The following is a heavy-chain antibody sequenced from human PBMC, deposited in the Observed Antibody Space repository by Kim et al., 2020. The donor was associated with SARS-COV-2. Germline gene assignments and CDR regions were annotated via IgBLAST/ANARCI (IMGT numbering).Heavy chain of an antibody. Sequence: GGSLRPSCAASGFTFSSYSMNWVRQAPGKGLEWVSYISSSSSTIYYADSVKGRFTISRDNAKNSLYLQMNSLRAEDTAVYYCARDAGPTYYDILTGYAPRWFDPWGQGALVTVSS. J-gene: IGHJ5*02. CDR1: GFTFSSYS. V-gene: IGHV3-48*01. CDR3: ARDAGPTYYDILTGYAPRWFDP. CDR2: ISSSSSTI. D-gene: IGHD3-9*01.